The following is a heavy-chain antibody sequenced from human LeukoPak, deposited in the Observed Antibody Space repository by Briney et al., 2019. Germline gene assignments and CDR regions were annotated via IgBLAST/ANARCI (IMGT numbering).Heavy chain of an antibody. CDR3: AKDTFPSEGGEREYYFDY. J-gene: IGHJ4*02. CDR1: GFTFSSYS. CDR2: ISSSSSTI. Sequence: PGGSLRLSCAASGFTFSSYSMNWVRQAPGKGLEWVSYISSSSSTIYYADSVKGRFTISRDNAKNSLYLQMNSLRAEDTAVYYCAKDTFPSEGGEREYYFDYWGQGTLVTVSS. V-gene: IGHV3-48*04. D-gene: IGHD3-16*01.